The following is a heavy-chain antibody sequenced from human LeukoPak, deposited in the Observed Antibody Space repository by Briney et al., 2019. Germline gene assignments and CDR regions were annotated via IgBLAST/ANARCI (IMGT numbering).Heavy chain of an antibody. D-gene: IGHD2-15*01. V-gene: IGHV3-30*02. CDR3: AKEFRYCSGGSCYGEGDY. Sequence: GGSLRLSCAAPGFTFSSYGMRWVRQAPGKGLERVAFIRYDGSNKYYADSVKGRFTISRDNSKNTLYMQMNSLRAEDTAVYYCAKEFRYCSGGSCYGEGDYWGQGTLVTVSS. J-gene: IGHJ4*02. CDR2: IRYDGSNK. CDR1: GFTFSSYG.